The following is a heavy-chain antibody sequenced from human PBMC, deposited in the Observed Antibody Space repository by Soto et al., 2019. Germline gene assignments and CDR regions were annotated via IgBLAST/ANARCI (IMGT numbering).Heavy chain of an antibody. J-gene: IGHJ3*02. CDR3: ARGRIVASIHDAFEI. V-gene: IGHV1-18*01. CDR2: ISAYNGKR. D-gene: IGHD2-21*01. CDR1: GYDFTSYG. Sequence: QGQLLQSGDEVKKPGASVRVSCRASGYDFTSYGISWVRQAPGQGLAWVSWISAYNGKRDTAQKVQGRVTMTLDTSTDTAHMELGDLTSADTAVYYCARGRIVASIHDAFEIWCQGTMVAVSS.